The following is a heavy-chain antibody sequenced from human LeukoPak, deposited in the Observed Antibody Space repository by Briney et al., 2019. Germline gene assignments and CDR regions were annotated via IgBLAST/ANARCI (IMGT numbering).Heavy chain of an antibody. Sequence: GGSLRLSCAASGFTFSHFEMNWVRQAPGKGLEWVSYISSSGSTIYYADSVKGRFTISRDNAKNSLYLQMNSLRAEDTAVYYCARDSTGGNGDYDYWGQGTLVTVSS. J-gene: IGHJ4*02. V-gene: IGHV3-48*03. CDR3: ARDSTGGNGDYDY. CDR1: GFTFSHFE. CDR2: ISSSGSTI. D-gene: IGHD4-17*01.